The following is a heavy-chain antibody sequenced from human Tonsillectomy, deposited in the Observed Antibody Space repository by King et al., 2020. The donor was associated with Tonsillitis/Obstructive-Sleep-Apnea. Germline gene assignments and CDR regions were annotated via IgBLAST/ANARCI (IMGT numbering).Heavy chain of an antibody. CDR1: GFTFSSYV. Sequence: QLVQSGGGLVQPGESLRLSCAASGFTFSSYVISWVLQTPGRGLEWVSASSCRGGTTSFADSVKGRFTISRDNSRNTLYLQMNSLRAEDAAVYYCARDDGGTVVTSFDRWGQGTLVTVSS. D-gene: IGHD4-23*01. V-gene: IGHV3-23*04. CDR2: SSCRGGTT. CDR3: ARDDGGTVVTSFDR. J-gene: IGHJ4*02.